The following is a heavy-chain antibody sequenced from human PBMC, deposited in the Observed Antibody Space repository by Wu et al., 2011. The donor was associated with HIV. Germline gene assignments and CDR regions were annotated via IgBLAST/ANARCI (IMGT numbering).Heavy chain of an antibody. J-gene: IGHJ6*03. Sequence: QVQLVQSGAEVKKPGASVKVSCKASGYTFTSYGISWVRQAPGQGLEWMGWISAHKDDIKYAQKLQGRVTMTTDTSTSTAYMELSSLRSGDTAVYYCARVHGYSSSWSIYYYYYMDVWGEGTTVTVSS. CDR2: ISAHKDDI. D-gene: IGHD6-13*01. CDR1: GYTFTSYG. V-gene: IGHV1-18*01. CDR3: ARVHGYSSSWSIYYYYYMDV.